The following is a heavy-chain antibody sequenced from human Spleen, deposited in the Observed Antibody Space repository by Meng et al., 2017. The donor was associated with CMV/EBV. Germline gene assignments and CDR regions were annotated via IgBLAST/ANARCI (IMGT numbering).Heavy chain of an antibody. CDR1: GGSISSGDYY. Sequence: SETLSLTCTVSGGSISSGDYYWSWIRQPPGKGLEWIGYIYYSGSTYYNPSLKSRVTISVDTSKHQFSLKLSSVTAADTAVYYCARSRLGGYAFDIWGQGTMVTVSS. CDR3: ARSRLGGYAFDI. V-gene: IGHV4-30-4*08. CDR2: IYYSGST. J-gene: IGHJ3*02. D-gene: IGHD3-10*01.